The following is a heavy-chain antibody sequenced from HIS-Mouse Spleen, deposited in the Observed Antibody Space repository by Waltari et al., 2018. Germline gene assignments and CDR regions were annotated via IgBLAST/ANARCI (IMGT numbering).Heavy chain of an antibody. CDR2: MNPNSVNT. J-gene: IGHJ4*02. CDR3: ARGRGYSSSWFDY. D-gene: IGHD6-13*01. CDR1: GGSISSSS. Sequence: QLQLQESGPGLVKPSETLSLTCTVSGGSISSSSYYWGWIRQPPGKGLEWMGWMNPNSVNTGYAQKFQGRVTMTRNTSISTAYMELSSLRSEDTAVYYCARGRGYSSSWFDYWGQGTLVTVSS. V-gene: IGHV1-8*01.